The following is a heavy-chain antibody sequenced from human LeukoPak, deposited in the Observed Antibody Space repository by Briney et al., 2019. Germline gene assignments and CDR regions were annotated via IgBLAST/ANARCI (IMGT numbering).Heavy chain of an antibody. CDR2: IYYSGST. CDR1: GGSVSSGSYF. J-gene: IGHJ4*02. V-gene: IGHV4-61*01. Sequence: SETLSLTCTVSGGSVSSGSYFWTWVRQPPGKGLEWIGYIYYSGSTNYNPSLKSRVTISSDKSRNHFSLKLSSVTAADTAVYYCARGGDWLFDYWGQGILVTVSS. CDR3: ARGGDWLFDY. D-gene: IGHD2-21*02.